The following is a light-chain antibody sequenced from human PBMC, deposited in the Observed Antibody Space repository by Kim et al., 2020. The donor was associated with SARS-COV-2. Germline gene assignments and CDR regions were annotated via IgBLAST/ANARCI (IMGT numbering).Light chain of an antibody. CDR1: QSCSSY. CDR3: QHRSNWPLT. J-gene: IGKJ4*01. CDR2: DAS. V-gene: IGKV3-11*01. Sequence: LSPGERATLSCRASQSCSSYLAWYQQKPGQAPRLLIYDASNWATGIPARFSGSGSGTDFTLTISSLEPEDFAVYYCQHRSNWPLTFGGGTKVDIK.